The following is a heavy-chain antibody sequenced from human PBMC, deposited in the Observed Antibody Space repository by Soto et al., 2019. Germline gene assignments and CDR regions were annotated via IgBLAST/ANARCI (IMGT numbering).Heavy chain of an antibody. CDR1: GFTFSSYG. J-gene: IGHJ6*03. D-gene: IGHD2-15*01. CDR3: AAAYCSGGSCYRSYYYYYYMDV. CDR2: ISYDGSNK. Sequence: QVQLVESGGGVVQPGRSPRLSCAASGFTFSSYGMHWVRQAPGKGLEWVAVISYDGSNKYYADSVKGRFTISRDNSKNTLYLQMNSLRAEDTAVYYCAAAYCSGGSCYRSYYYYYYMDVWGKGTTVTVSS. V-gene: IGHV3-30*03.